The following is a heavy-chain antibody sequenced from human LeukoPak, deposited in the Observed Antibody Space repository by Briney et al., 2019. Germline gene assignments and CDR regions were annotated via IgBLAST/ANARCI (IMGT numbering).Heavy chain of an antibody. J-gene: IGHJ3*02. CDR2: ISYRGSA. V-gene: IGHV4-30-4*01. CDR3: ARDTVPGDSFDT. Sequence: PSETLSLTCTVSGGSISSGDYYWSWIRQPPGKGLEWIGYISYRGSAYYNPSLKSRVTISVDTSKNQFSLKLTSVTAADTAVYYCARDTVPGDSFDTWGQGTMVTVSS. CDR1: GGSISSGDYY.